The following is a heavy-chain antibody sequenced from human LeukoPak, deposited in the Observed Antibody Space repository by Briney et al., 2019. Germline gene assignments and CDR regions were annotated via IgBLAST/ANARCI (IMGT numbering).Heavy chain of an antibody. D-gene: IGHD1-26*01. CDR1: GGSITSSNW. V-gene: IGHV4-4*02. CDR2: IYHSGST. J-gene: IGHJ4*02. Sequence: SGTLSLTCAVSGGSITSSNWWSWVRQPPGKGLAWIGEIYHSGSTNYNPSLKSRVIISVDKSKNQFSLKLSSVTAADTAVYYCARVAAGKYFDYWGQGTLVTVSS. CDR3: ARVAAGKYFDY.